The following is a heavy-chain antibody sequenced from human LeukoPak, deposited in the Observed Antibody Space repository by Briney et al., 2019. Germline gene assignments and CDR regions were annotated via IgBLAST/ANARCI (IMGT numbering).Heavy chain of an antibody. CDR3: AKATYFDWSGNSPPDN. CDR1: GFTFSSYA. CDR2: LSAGSTVR. J-gene: IGHJ4*02. Sequence: PGGSLRLSCAASGFTFSSYAMSWVRQAPGKGLEWVTVLSAGSTVRYYADSVKGRFTISRDNSKSTVYLQMNSLRAEDTAVYYCAKATYFDWSGNSPPDNWGQGTLVTVSS. V-gene: IGHV3-23*01. D-gene: IGHD3-9*01.